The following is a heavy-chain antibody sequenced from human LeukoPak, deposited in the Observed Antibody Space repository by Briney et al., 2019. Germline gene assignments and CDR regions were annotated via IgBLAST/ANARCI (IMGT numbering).Heavy chain of an antibody. J-gene: IGHJ4*02. V-gene: IGHV4-39*07. Sequence: SETLSLTCTVSGGSISSSSYYWGWIRQPPGKGLEWIGSLYYSGSTYYNPSLKSRVTISVDTSRNQFSLKLSSVTAADTAVYYCARDRSGHYYDSSGLDYWGQGTLVTVSS. CDR2: LYYSGST. CDR1: GGSISSSSYY. D-gene: IGHD3-22*01. CDR3: ARDRSGHYYDSSGLDY.